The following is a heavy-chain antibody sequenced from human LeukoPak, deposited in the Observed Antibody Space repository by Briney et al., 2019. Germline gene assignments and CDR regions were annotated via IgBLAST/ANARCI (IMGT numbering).Heavy chain of an antibody. V-gene: IGHV3-7*04. CDR3: ARGSSLDY. Sequence: GGSLRLSCAASGFTFSSYWMSWVRQAPGKGLEWVANIKEDGSEKYYVDSVKGRFIISRDNAKNLLYLQMNSLRTEDAAVYYCARGSSLDYWGQGTLVTVSS. D-gene: IGHD3-10*01. J-gene: IGHJ4*02. CDR1: GFTFSSYW. CDR2: IKEDGSEK.